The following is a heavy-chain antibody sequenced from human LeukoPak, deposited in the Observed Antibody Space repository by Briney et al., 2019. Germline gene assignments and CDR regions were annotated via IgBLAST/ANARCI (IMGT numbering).Heavy chain of an antibody. CDR3: ARLIPCTNGVWTRYYYYYYMDV. CDR2: IFYTGST. J-gene: IGHJ6*03. Sequence: SETLSLTCTVSSGSISTSNYYWGWVRQPPGKALEWIGNIFYTGSTYYSPSLKSRVTISLDTSRNQFSLRLNSVTAADTAVYYCARLIPCTNGVWTRYYYYYYMDVWGKGTTVTVSS. V-gene: IGHV4-39*07. D-gene: IGHD2-8*01. CDR1: SGSISTSNYY.